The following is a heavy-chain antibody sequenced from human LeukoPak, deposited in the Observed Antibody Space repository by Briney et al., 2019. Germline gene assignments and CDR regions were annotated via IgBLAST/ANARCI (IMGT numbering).Heavy chain of an antibody. V-gene: IGHV4-59*01. CDR1: GGSISSYY. D-gene: IGHD3-3*01. J-gene: IGHJ5*02. CDR3: ARAKGVYDFWSGYQLFDP. CDR2: IYYSGST. Sequence: PLETLSLTCTVSGGSISSYYWSWIRQPPGKGLEWIGYIYYSGSTNYNPSLKSRVTISVDTSKNQFSLKLSSVTAADTAVYYCARAKGVYDFWSGYQLFDPWGQGTLVTVSS.